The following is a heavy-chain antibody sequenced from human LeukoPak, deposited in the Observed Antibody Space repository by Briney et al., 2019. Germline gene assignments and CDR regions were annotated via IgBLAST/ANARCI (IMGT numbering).Heavy chain of an antibody. Sequence: GGSLRLSCAASGFTFSDHGMNWVRKAPGKGLEWVSGISASGGTTSYPESVRGRLTVSRDNSKNTLHLQINTLRAEDTAMYYCVRGWLDYWGPGTLLIVSS. V-gene: IGHV3-23*01. D-gene: IGHD3-10*01. CDR2: ISASGGTT. J-gene: IGHJ4*02. CDR1: GFTFSDHG. CDR3: VRGWLDY.